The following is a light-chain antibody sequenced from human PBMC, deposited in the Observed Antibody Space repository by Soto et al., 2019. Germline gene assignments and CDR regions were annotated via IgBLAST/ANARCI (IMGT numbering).Light chain of an antibody. CDR1: SGHSSYA. Sequence: QLVLTQSPSASASLGASVKLTCTLSSGHSSYAIAWHQQQPEKGPRYLMKLNSDGSHSKGDGIPDRFSGSSSGAERYLTIASLQSEEEADYYCQTWVTGIYVFGTGTKVTVL. CDR2: LNSDGSH. CDR3: QTWVTGIYV. V-gene: IGLV4-69*01. J-gene: IGLJ1*01.